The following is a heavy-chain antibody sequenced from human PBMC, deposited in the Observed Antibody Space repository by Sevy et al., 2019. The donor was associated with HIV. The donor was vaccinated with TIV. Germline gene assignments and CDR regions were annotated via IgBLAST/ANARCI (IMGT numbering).Heavy chain of an antibody. Sequence: ASVKVSCKASGYTFTGDYLHCVRQAPGQGLEWMGRVYPNSGGTNYARKFQGRVTMTRDTSISTAYMELSRLRFDDTAVYYCARDGGGGTTNSGMDVWGQGTTVTVSS. CDR2: VYPNSGGT. V-gene: IGHV1-2*06. CDR3: ARDGGGGTTNSGMDV. CDR1: GYTFTGDY. D-gene: IGHD1-7*01. J-gene: IGHJ6*02.